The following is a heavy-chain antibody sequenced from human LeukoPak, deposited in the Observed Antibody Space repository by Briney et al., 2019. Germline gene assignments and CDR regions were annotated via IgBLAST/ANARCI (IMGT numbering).Heavy chain of an antibody. V-gene: IGHV1-18*01. CDR1: GYRFSSYG. J-gene: IGHJ4*02. CDR3: ARDQWEPHFDY. Sequence: ASVKVSYKTSGYRFSSYGISWVRQAPGQGLEWMGRISGYDGNAEYIQKFQGRVTMTTDTSTSTAHMELRSLTSDDTAVYYCARDQWEPHFDYWGQGTLVIVSS. D-gene: IGHD1-26*01. CDR2: ISGYDGNA.